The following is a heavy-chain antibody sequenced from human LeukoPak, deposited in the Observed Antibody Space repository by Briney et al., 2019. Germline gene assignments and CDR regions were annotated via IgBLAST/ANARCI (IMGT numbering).Heavy chain of an antibody. CDR1: GFTFSSYG. J-gene: IGHJ4*02. CDR2: ISYDGSNK. D-gene: IGHD1-26*01. V-gene: IGHV3-30*18. Sequence: PGGSLRLSCAASGFTFSSYGMHWVRQAPGKGLESVAVISYDGSNKYYADSVKGRFTISRDNSKNTLYLQMNSLRAEDTAVYYCAKELPSARAQWELLRWEFDYWGQGTLVTVSS. CDR3: AKELPSARAQWELLRWEFDY.